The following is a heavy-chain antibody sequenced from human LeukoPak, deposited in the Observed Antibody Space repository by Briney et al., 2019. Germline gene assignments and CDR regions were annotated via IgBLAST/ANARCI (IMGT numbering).Heavy chain of an antibody. D-gene: IGHD6-19*01. V-gene: IGHV4-61*02. Sequence: SETLSLTCTVSGGSFSNGISYWSWIRQPAGKGLGWIGLLYSGENINYNPSLKSRVTISLDTSKNQFSLRLSSVTAADTAVYYCARTYSSGWYRYFDYWGQGTLVTVSS. CDR2: LYSGENI. CDR3: ARTYSSGWYRYFDY. CDR1: GGSFSNGISY. J-gene: IGHJ4*02.